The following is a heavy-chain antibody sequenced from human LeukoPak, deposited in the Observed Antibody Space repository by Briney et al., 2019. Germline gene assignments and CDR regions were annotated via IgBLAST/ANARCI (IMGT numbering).Heavy chain of an antibody. CDR1: GFTFNDYA. CDR3: ATGSGSYYDS. J-gene: IGHJ4*02. D-gene: IGHD3-10*01. V-gene: IGHV3-74*01. CDR2: INGDGSTT. Sequence: PGRSLRLSCAASGFTFNDYAMHWVRQAPGKGLVWVSYINGDGSTTNYADSVKGRLTISRDNAKNTLYLQMNSLRAEDTAVYYCATGSGSYYDSWGLGTLVTVSS.